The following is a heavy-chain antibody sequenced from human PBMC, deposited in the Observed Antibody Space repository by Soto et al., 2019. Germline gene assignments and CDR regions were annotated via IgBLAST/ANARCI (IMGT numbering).Heavy chain of an antibody. CDR1: GYTFTSYA. D-gene: IGHD6-19*01. J-gene: IGHJ4*02. Sequence: QVQLVQSGAEVKKPGASVKVSCKASGYTFTSYAMHWVRQAPGQRLEWMGWINAGNGNTKYSQKFQGRVTITRDTSASTVYMELSSLRSEDTAVYYCARDDVGRGWYDYWGQGTLVTVSS. CDR3: ARDDVGRGWYDY. V-gene: IGHV1-3*01. CDR2: INAGNGNT.